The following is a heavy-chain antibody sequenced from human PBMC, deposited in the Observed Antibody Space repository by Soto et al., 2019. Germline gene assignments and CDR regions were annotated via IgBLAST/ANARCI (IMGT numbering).Heavy chain of an antibody. D-gene: IGHD6-13*01. CDR1: GFTFRSFT. CDR3: TRDASRDSSARGWFDP. Sequence: EVQLVESGGGLVKPGGSLRLSCAASGFTFRSFTMNWVRQAPGKGLAWVSTISSNSAYIYYTDALRGRFTISRDNAKNSLHLQMNSLRAQDTAVYYCTRDASRDSSARGWFDPWGPGTLVTVPS. V-gene: IGHV3-21*02. J-gene: IGHJ5*02. CDR2: ISSNSAYI.